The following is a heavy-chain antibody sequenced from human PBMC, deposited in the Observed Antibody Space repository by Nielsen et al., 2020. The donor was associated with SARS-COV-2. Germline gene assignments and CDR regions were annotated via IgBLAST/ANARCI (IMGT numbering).Heavy chain of an antibody. D-gene: IGHD3-3*01. CDR2: IYSGGSST. CDR3: AKAIPDDFWGGYYYYYYYGMDV. J-gene: IGHJ6*02. V-gene: IGHV3-23*03. Sequence: GESLKISCAASGFTVSSNYMSWVRQAPGKGLEWVSVIYSGGSSTYYADSVKGRFTISRDNSKNTLYLQMNSLRAEDTAVYYCAKAIPDDFWGGYYYYYYYGMDVWGQGTTVTVSS. CDR1: GFTVSSNY.